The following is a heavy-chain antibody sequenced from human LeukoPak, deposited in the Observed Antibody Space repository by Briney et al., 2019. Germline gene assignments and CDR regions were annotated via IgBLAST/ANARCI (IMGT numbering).Heavy chain of an antibody. CDR3: AKDPGPYYYDSSEDYFDY. CDR1: GFTFSSYG. J-gene: IGHJ4*02. V-gene: IGHV3-30*18. CDR2: ISYDGSNK. Sequence: GGSLRLSCAASGFTFSSYGMHWVRRAPGKGLEWVAVISYDGSNKYYADSVKGRFTISRDNSKNTLYLQMNSLRAEDTAVYYCAKDPGPYYYDSSEDYFDYWGQGTLVTVSS. D-gene: IGHD3-22*01.